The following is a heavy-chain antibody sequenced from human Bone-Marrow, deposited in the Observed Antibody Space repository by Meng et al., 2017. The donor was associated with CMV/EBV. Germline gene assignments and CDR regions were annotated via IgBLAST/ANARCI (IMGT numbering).Heavy chain of an antibody. CDR1: GFTLRSDA. J-gene: IGHJ3*01. Sequence: SGFTLRSDAMGWVRQAPGKGLEWVSGTGGGGGRTYYADSVKGRFTSSRDNSKNTLYLKMNSLRAEDTAVYHCAKGEQQLVYVDAFDVWGQGTMVTVSS. V-gene: IGHV3-23*01. D-gene: IGHD6-13*01. CDR3: AKGEQQLVYVDAFDV. CDR2: TGGGGGRT.